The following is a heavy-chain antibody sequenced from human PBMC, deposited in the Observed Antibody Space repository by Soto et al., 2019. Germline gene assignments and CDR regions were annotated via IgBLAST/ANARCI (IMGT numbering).Heavy chain of an antibody. V-gene: IGHV3-23*01. CDR1: GFTFSSYT. Sequence: EVELLESGGTLVEPGGSLKLSCAASGFTFSSYTMNWVRQSPGKGLEWLSGVSGSGASKYYADSVKGRFTISRDNSNNTLFLQMNSLRAEDTAVYYWAITRLYDSTGYHRDGFDIWGQGTMVTVSS. CDR3: AITRLYDSTGYHRDGFDI. CDR2: VSGSGASK. D-gene: IGHD3-22*01. J-gene: IGHJ3*02.